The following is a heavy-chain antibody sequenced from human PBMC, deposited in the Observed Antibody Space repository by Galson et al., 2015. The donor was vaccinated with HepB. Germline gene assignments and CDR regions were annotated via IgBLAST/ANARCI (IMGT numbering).Heavy chain of an antibody. J-gene: IGHJ4*02. D-gene: IGHD2-2*01. V-gene: IGHV1-18*04. CDR1: GFTFTSYG. CDR2: ISAYNGNT. Sequence: SVKVSCKASGFTFTSYGFNWVRQAPGQGFEWVGWISAYNGNTNYAQNLQGRVTITTDSSTSTVYMELRNLRSDDTAVYYCARWGPLLPDGDYWVQGTLVTVSS. CDR3: ARWGPLLPDGDY.